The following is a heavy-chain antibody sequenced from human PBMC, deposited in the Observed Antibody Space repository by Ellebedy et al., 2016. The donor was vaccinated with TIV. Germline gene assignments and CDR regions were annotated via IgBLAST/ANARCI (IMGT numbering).Heavy chain of an antibody. CDR2: ISGDGGTT. Sequence: GESLKISXAVSGFTFSSYAVSWVRQAPGKGLEWVSAISGDGGTTYYADSVKGRFTISRDNSKNTLSLQMNSLRAEDTAVYYCAKNPYGSGNYYFDYWGQGTLVTVSS. D-gene: IGHD3-10*01. CDR3: AKNPYGSGNYYFDY. V-gene: IGHV3-23*01. CDR1: GFTFSSYA. J-gene: IGHJ4*02.